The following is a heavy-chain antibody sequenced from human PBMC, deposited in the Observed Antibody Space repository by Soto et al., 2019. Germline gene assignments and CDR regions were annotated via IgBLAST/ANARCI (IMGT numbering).Heavy chain of an antibody. CDR3: AKGGVGSTSNAFDI. CDR1: GFTFRSYG. V-gene: IGHV3-30*18. Sequence: QVQLVESGVGVVQPGRSLRLSCAASGFTFRSYGMHWVLQAPAKGLEWVAVISYDGSNKYYADSVKGRFTISRDNSKKTLYLQMNRLKAEDTAVYYCAKGGVGSTSNAFDIWGQGTMVTVSS. D-gene: IGHD1-26*01. J-gene: IGHJ3*02. CDR2: ISYDGSNK.